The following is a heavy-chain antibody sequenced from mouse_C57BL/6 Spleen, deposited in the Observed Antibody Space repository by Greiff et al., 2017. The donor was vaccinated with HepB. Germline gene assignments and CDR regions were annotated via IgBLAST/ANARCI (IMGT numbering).Heavy chain of an antibody. CDR3: ARGGYGNYVDY. J-gene: IGHJ3*01. CDR2: ISSGSSTI. V-gene: IGHV5-17*01. CDR1: GFTFSDYG. Sequence: EVQGVESGGGLVKPGGSLKLSCAASGFTFSDYGMHWVRQAPEKGLEWVAYISSGSSTIYYADTVKGRFTISRDNAKNTLLLQMTSLRSEDTAMYYCARGGYGNYVDYWGQGTLVTVSA. D-gene: IGHD2-1*01.